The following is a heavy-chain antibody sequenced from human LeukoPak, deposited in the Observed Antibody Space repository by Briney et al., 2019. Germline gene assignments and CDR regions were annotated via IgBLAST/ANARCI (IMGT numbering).Heavy chain of an antibody. J-gene: IGHJ4*02. Sequence: GGSLRLSCAASGFTFSSYAMSWVRQAPGKGLEWVSAISGSGGSTYYADSVKGRFTISRDNSKNTLYLQMNSLRAEDTAVYYCAKDAFSLHYDSSGYWDYWGQGTLFTVSS. CDR3: AKDAFSLHYDSSGYWDY. CDR1: GFTFSSYA. V-gene: IGHV3-23*01. CDR2: ISGSGGST. D-gene: IGHD3-22*01.